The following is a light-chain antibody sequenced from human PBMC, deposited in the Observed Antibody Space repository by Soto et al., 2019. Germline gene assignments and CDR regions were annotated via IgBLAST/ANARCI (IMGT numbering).Light chain of an antibody. Sequence: EIAMTQSPATLSVSPGERATLSCRASQNVNINLAWYQQKPGQSPRVLIYGASTRATGIPARFSGSGSGTEFTLTISSLQSEDFAVYYCQQYNDWPRTFGPGTKVDIK. V-gene: IGKV3-15*01. CDR1: QNVNIN. CDR2: GAS. CDR3: QQYNDWPRT. J-gene: IGKJ3*01.